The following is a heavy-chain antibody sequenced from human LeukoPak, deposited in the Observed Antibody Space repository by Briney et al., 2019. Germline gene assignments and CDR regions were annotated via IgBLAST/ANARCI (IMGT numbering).Heavy chain of an antibody. CDR1: GFTFSSYS. Sequence: GESLRLSCAASGFTFSSYSMNWVRQAPGKGLEWVSSISGSSSYINYADSVRGRFTISRDNAQNSLFLQLNSLRAEDTAVYYCARDPYSSGWYKDAFDIWGQGTMVTVSS. V-gene: IGHV3-21*01. D-gene: IGHD6-19*01. J-gene: IGHJ3*02. CDR2: ISGSSSYI. CDR3: ARDPYSSGWYKDAFDI.